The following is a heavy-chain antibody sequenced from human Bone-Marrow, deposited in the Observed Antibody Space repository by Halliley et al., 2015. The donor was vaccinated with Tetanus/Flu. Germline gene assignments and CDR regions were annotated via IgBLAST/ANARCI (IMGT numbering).Heavy chain of an antibody. J-gene: IGHJ4*02. V-gene: IGHV3-7*03. D-gene: IGHD2-21*02. CDR3: ARLGRVSDHGTLDY. CDR2: IKEDGSRE. Sequence: ATIKEDGSREYYVDSLKGRFTISRDNAESPLFLQINSLGDDDTAVYYCARLGRVSDHGTLDYWGQGALVTVSS.